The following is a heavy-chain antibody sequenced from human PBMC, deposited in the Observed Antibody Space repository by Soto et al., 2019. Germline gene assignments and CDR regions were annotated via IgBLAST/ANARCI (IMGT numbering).Heavy chain of an antibody. CDR1: GYTFTSYY. D-gene: IGHD2-2*01. V-gene: IGHV1-46*01. CDR2: INPSGGST. Sequence: ASVKVSCKASGYTFTSYYMHWVRQAPGQGLEWMGIINPSGGSTSYAQKFQGRVTMTRDTSTSTVYMELSSLRSDDTAVYYCAREDRDRETGLVPAAIDGMDVWGQGTTVTV. CDR3: AREDRDRETGLVPAAIDGMDV. J-gene: IGHJ6*02.